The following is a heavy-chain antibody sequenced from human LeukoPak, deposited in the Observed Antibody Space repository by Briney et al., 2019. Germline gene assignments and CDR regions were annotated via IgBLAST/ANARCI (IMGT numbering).Heavy chain of an antibody. Sequence: GGSLRLSCAASGFTFRSYGMSWVRQAPGKGLEWVSGINWNGGSTGYADSVKGRFTISRDNAKNSLYLQMNSLRAEDTALYYCARVPFTVTAQYWFDPWGQGTLVTVSS. D-gene: IGHD4-17*01. CDR2: INWNGGST. V-gene: IGHV3-20*04. J-gene: IGHJ5*02. CDR3: ARVPFTVTAQYWFDP. CDR1: GFTFRSYG.